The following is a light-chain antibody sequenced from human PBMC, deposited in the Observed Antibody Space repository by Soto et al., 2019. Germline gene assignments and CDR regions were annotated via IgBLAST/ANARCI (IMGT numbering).Light chain of an antibody. J-gene: IGLJ2*01. V-gene: IGLV2-23*01. CDR1: SSDVGRYNL. CDR2: EGS. CDR3: CSYAGSSTLV. Sequence: QSALTQPASVSGSPGQSITVSCTGTSSDVGRYNLVSWYRQHPGTAPKLMIYEGSKRPSGVSNRFSGSKSGNTASLTISGLQAEDEADYYCCSYAGSSTLVFGGGTQLTVL.